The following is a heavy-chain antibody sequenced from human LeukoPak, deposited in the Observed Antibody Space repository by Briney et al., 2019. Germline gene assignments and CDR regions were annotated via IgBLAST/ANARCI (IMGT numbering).Heavy chain of an antibody. CDR3: ARGDSSGWYREYYFDY. D-gene: IGHD6-19*01. Sequence: ASVNVSCKASGYTFTSYSISWVRHAPGQGLEWMGWISAYNGDTNYAQKLQGRVTMTTDTSTSTAYMELRSLRSDDTAVYYCARGDSSGWYREYYFDYWGQGTLVTVSS. CDR1: GYTFTSYS. CDR2: ISAYNGDT. V-gene: IGHV1-18*01. J-gene: IGHJ4*02.